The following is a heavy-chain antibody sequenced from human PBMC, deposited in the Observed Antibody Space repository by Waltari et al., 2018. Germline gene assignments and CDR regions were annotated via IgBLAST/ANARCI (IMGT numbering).Heavy chain of an antibody. V-gene: IGHV3-21*01. J-gene: IGHJ4*02. Sequence: SGVRQAPGEGLEWVSSISSTSRYIYYADSVKGRFTISRDNAKNSLSLHMNSLRAEDSAVYYWARGSCRGVICDFDFWGQGTLVTVSS. CDR2: ISSTSRYI. D-gene: IGHD2-15*01. CDR3: ARGSCRGVICDFDF.